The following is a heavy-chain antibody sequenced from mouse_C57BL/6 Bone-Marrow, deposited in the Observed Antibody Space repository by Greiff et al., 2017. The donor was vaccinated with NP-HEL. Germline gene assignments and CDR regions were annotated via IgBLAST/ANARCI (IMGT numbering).Heavy chain of an antibody. D-gene: IGHD2-12*01. CDR2: ISSGGDYI. CDR3: TSEDSSYFDY. Sequence: EVKLMESGEGLVKPGGSLKLSCAASGFTFSSYAMSWVRQTPEKRLEWVAYISSGGDYIYYADTVKGRFTISRDNARNTLYLQMSSLKSEDTAMYSCTSEDSSYFDYWGQGTTLTVSS. V-gene: IGHV5-9-1*02. CDR1: GFTFSSYA. J-gene: IGHJ2*01.